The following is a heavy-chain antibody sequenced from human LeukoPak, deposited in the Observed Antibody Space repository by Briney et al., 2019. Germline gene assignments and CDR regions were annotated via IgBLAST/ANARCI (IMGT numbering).Heavy chain of an antibody. CDR3: TTDDGYGSLDY. CDR2: IKSKTDGGTT. Sequence: PGGSLRLSCAASGFTFSNAWMSWVRQAPGKGLERVGRIKSKTDGGTTDYAAPVKGRFTISRDDSKNTLYLQMNSLKTEDTAVYYCTTDDGYGSLDYWGQGTLVTVSS. D-gene: IGHD5-24*01. V-gene: IGHV3-15*01. J-gene: IGHJ4*02. CDR1: GFTFSNAW.